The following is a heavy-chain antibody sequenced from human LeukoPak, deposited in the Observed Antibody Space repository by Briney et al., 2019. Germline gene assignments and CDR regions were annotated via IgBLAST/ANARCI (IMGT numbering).Heavy chain of an antibody. D-gene: IGHD6-19*01. Sequence: PSETLSLTCTVSGGSINSYYWNWIRQPPGKGLEWIGYIYHSGSTNYNPSLKSRVTISLDTSKNQFSLKLSSVTAADTAVYYCARRGIAVAGTYYYYYYGMDVWGQGTTVTVSS. CDR3: ARRGIAVAGTYYYYYYGMDV. CDR2: IYHSGST. J-gene: IGHJ6*02. V-gene: IGHV4-59*08. CDR1: GGSINSYY.